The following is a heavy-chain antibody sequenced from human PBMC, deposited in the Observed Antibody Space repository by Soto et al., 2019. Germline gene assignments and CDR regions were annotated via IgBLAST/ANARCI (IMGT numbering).Heavy chain of an antibody. Sequence: QVQLVESGGGVVQPGRSLRLSCAASGFPFTSYGMHWVREGPGKGLEWLAVISYDGSNKFYADSVKGRFPISRDNSKNALYLQMNSLSPEYTALYYCVGGQFYFDYRGQGTLVIVSS. V-gene: IGHV3-30*03. D-gene: IGHD3-10*01. J-gene: IGHJ4*02. CDR3: VGGQFYFDY. CDR2: ISYDGSNK. CDR1: GFPFTSYG.